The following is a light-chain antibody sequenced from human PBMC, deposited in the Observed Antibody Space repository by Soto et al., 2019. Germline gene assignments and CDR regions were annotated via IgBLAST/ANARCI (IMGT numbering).Light chain of an antibody. CDR2: EVN. Sequence: QPALTQPASVSGSPGQSITISCTGTSSDIGDHNYVSWYQQHPGKAPKFMIYEVNNRPSGVSNRFSGSKSGNTASLTISGLQAEDEAYYYCSSYTSNSTSTRFGTGTKLTVL. J-gene: IGLJ1*01. V-gene: IGLV2-14*01. CDR3: SSYTSNSTSTR. CDR1: SSDIGDHNY.